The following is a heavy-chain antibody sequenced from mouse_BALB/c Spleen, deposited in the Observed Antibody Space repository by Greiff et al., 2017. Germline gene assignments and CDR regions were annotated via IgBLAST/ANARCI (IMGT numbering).Heavy chain of an antibody. Sequence: EVKLMESGPGLVKPSQSLSLTCSVTGYSITSGYYWNWIRQFPGNQLEWMGYISYDGSNNYNPSLKNRISITRDTSKNQFFLKLNSVTTEDTATYYCARGESTMIKGYAMDYWGQGTSVTVSS. CDR1: GYSITSGYY. V-gene: IGHV3-6*02. J-gene: IGHJ4*01. CDR3: ARGESTMIKGYAMDY. CDR2: ISYDGSN. D-gene: IGHD2-4*01.